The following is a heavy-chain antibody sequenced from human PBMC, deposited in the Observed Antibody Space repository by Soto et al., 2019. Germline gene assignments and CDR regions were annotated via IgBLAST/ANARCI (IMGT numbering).Heavy chain of an antibody. CDR3: ATQDVGGTHVYTFAP. V-gene: IGHV4-39*01. CDR2: IYYSGST. Sequence: SETLSLTCTVSGGSITSSSYYWGWIRQPPGKGLEWIGSIYYSGSTYYNPSLKSRVTISVDTSKNQFSLKLSSVTAADTAVYYCATQDVGGTHVYTFAPWGQGTLVTVSS. CDR1: GGSITSSSYY. D-gene: IGHD1-26*01. J-gene: IGHJ5*02.